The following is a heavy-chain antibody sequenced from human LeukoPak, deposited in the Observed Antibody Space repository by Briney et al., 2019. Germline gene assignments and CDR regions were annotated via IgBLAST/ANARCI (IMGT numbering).Heavy chain of an antibody. Sequence: GGSLRLSCVASGFTFSTYWMTWVRQAPGKGLERVASINQDGSERYYVDSVRGRFTISRDNAKKSLYLQMNSLRAEDTAVFYCARDNWDYHFDFRGQGTLVTVSS. V-gene: IGHV3-7*01. D-gene: IGHD1-7*01. CDR3: ARDNWDYHFDF. CDR1: GFTFSTYW. CDR2: INQDGSER. J-gene: IGHJ4*02.